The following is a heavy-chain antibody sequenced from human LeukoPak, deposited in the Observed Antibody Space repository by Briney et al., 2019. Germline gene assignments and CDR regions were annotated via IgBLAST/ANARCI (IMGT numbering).Heavy chain of an antibody. CDR1: GGSISSSSYY. CDR3: ARHGRYYDILTGYYYWFDP. Sequence: SETLSLXCTVSGGSISSSSYYWGWIRQPPGKGLEWIGSIYYSGSTSYNPSLKRRVTISVDASKNQSSLKLSSVTAADTAVYYCARHGRYYDILTGYYYWFDPWGQGTLVTVSS. CDR2: IYYSGST. V-gene: IGHV4-39*01. J-gene: IGHJ5*02. D-gene: IGHD3-9*01.